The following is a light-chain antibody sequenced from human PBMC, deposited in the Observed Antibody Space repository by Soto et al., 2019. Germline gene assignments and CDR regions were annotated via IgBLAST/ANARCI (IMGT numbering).Light chain of an antibody. CDR3: QTWGTGTLV. CDR2: LNSDGSH. V-gene: IGLV4-69*01. J-gene: IGLJ2*01. CDR1: SGHSSYA. Sequence: QPVLTQSPSASASLRASVKLTCTLSSGHSSYAIAWHQQQPEKGPRYLMKLNSDGSHNKGDGIPDRFSGSSSGAERYLTISSLQSEDEADYYCQTWGTGTLVFGGGTKLTVL.